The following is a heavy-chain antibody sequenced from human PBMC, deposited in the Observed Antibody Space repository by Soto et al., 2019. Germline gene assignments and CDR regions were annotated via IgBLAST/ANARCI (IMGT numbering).Heavy chain of an antibody. D-gene: IGHD6-6*01. J-gene: IGHJ4*02. CDR1: GGTFSSYG. CDR2: IIPIFGTA. Sequence: QVQLVQSGAEVKKPGSSVKVSCKASGGTFSSYGINWVRQAPGQGLEWMGGIIPIFGTAYYAQNFQGRVTITADESTSTAYMALISLRSEDTAVYYCARGFEYSTSSPFDYWGQGTLVTVSS. CDR3: ARGFEYSTSSPFDY. V-gene: IGHV1-69*01.